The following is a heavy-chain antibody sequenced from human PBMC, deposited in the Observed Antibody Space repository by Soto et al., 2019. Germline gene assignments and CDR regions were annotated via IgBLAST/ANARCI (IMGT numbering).Heavy chain of an antibody. D-gene: IGHD6-6*01. V-gene: IGHV3-30*04. CDR2: ITRDGYNK. CDR3: TKSSGGSSSVGMDY. J-gene: IGHJ4*02. Sequence: QVQMVESGGGVVQPGRSLRLSCAGSGFIFKNYALNWVGQAPGKGLEWVASITRDGYNKYYADSVKGRFTISRDNSRDTLSLQMTALTIEDSSVYYCTKSSGGSSSVGMDYWGQGTRVTVSS. CDR1: GFIFKNYA.